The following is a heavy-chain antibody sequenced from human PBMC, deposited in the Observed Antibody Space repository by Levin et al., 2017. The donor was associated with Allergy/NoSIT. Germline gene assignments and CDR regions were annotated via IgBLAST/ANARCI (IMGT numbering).Heavy chain of an antibody. J-gene: IGHJ4*02. CDR1: GFTFSSYT. CDR2: ISRSGSYI. D-gene: IGHD2-15*01. CDR3: AKENGFSLSY. Sequence: GGSLRLSCAASGFTFSSYTMNWVRQAPGKGLEWVSSISRSGSYIFYADSVKGRFTISRDNAKNSLSLQMNSLRAEDPAVYYCAKENGFSLSYWGQGTLVTVSS. V-gene: IGHV3-21*01.